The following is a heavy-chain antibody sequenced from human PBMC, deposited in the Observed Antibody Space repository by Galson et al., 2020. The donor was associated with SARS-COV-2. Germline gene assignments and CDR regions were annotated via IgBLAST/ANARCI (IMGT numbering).Heavy chain of an antibody. Sequence: ASVKVSCKASGYTFTSYGLSWVRQAPGQGLEWMGWISAYNANTNYAQKPPGRVTMTTDTSTSTAYMELRSLRSDDTAVYYCARVGHYYDSSGYYYSYYYYGMDVWGQGTTVTVSS. D-gene: IGHD3-22*01. V-gene: IGHV1-18*04. J-gene: IGHJ6*02. CDR3: ARVGHYYDSSGYYYSYYYYGMDV. CDR1: GYTFTSYG. CDR2: ISAYNANT.